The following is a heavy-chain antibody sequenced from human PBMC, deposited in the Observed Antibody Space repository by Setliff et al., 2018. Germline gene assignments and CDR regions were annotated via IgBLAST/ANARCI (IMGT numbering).Heavy chain of an antibody. CDR1: GITFINAW. CDR2: TKSSREGATS. Sequence: GGSLSLSCSVSGITFINAWMTWVRQAPGKGPEWVGRTKSSREGATSDYGAPAKGRFTISRDDSKQMIFLQMHNLKTEDTGFYYCATGPRDSRNYLTWLGSWGQGTLVTVSS. J-gene: IGHJ5*01. D-gene: IGHD3-22*01. V-gene: IGHV3-15*01. CDR3: ATGPRDSRNYLTWLGS.